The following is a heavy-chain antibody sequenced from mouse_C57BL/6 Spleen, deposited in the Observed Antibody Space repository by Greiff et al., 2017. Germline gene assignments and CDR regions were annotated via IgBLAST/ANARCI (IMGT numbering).Heavy chain of an antibody. Sequence: QVQLQQSGAELVKPGASVKISCKASGYAFSSYWMNWVKQRPGKGLEWIGQIYPGDGDTNYNGKFKGKATLTADKSSSTAYMQLSSLTSEDAAVYFCARHDSNDPFAYWGQGTLVTVSA. D-gene: IGHD2-12*01. CDR3: ARHDSNDPFAY. CDR1: GYAFSSYW. CDR2: IYPGDGDT. J-gene: IGHJ3*01. V-gene: IGHV1-80*01.